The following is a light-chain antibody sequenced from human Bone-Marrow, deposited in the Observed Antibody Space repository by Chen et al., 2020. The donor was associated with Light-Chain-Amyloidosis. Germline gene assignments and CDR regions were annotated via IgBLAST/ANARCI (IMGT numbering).Light chain of an antibody. CDR1: QSISSY. CDR2: AAS. CDR3: QKSYSTSLIT. V-gene: IGKV1-39*01. J-gene: IGKJ5*01. Sequence: DIQMTQSPSSLSASVGDRVTITCRASQSISSYLNWYQQKPGKAPKLLIHAASSLQSGVPSRFSGSGSGTDFTLTISSLQPEDFATYYCQKSYSTSLITFGQGTRLEIK.